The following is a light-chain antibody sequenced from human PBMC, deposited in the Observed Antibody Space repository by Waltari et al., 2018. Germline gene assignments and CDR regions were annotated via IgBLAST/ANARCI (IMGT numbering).Light chain of an antibody. CDR1: SSDVGAYNY. CDR2: DVS. J-gene: IGLJ2*01. V-gene: IGLV2-14*03. Sequence: QSAPTQPASVSGSPGQSIPISCTGTSSDVGAYNYHSWYQQHPGKAPKLIIFDVSNRPSGVSNRFSGSKSGNTASLTISGLQAEDEADYYCSSYISSSTLELFGGGTSLTVL. CDR3: SSYISSSTLEL.